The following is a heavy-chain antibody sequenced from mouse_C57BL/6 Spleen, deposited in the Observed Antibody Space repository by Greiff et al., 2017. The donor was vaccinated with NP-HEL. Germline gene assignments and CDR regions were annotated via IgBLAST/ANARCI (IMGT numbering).Heavy chain of an antibody. CDR3: ARPYDYDDDWYFDV. CDR1: GFTFSDYY. Sequence: EVMLVESGGGLVQPGGSLKLSCAASGFTFSDYYMYWVRQTPEKRLEWVAYISNGGGSTYYPDTVKGRFTISRDNAKNTLYLQMSRLKSEDTAMYYCARPYDYDDDWYFDVWGTGTTVTVSS. J-gene: IGHJ1*03. CDR2: ISNGGGST. V-gene: IGHV5-12*01. D-gene: IGHD2-4*01.